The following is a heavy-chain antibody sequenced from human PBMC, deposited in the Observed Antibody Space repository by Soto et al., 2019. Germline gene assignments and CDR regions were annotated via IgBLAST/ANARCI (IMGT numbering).Heavy chain of an antibody. CDR3: ARVVMTTVPASYYYGMDV. CDR2: IIPFIGTA. D-gene: IGHD4-4*01. CDR1: GGTSSSYA. J-gene: IGHJ6*02. V-gene: IGHV1-69*04. Sequence: SVKGSFKASGGTSSSYAISWVRQAPGQGLEWMGRIIPFIGTANYAQKFQGRVTITADKSTSTAYMELTSLGYEDTAVYYCARVVMTTVPASYYYGMDVWGQGTTVTVSS.